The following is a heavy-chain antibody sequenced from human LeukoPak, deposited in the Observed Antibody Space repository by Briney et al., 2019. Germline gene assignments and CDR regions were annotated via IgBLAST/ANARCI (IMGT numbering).Heavy chain of an antibody. Sequence: GGSLRLSCAASGFTSSTYAMYWVRQAPGKGLEWVSASGHGGDTYYADSVKGRFTISRDISKNTLYLQMNSLRAEDTAVYYCAKGSPQYYFDYWGQGTLVTVSS. J-gene: IGHJ4*02. CDR3: AKGSPQYYFDY. CDR1: GFTSSTYA. CDR2: SGHGGDT. V-gene: IGHV3-23*01. D-gene: IGHD6-19*01.